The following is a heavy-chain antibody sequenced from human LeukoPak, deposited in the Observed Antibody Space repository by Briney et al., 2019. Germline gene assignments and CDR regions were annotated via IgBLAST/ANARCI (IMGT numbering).Heavy chain of an antibody. CDR3: ARGGSGQLWLTYDVLTGYYNVRTFDY. V-gene: IGHV3-30*04. D-gene: IGHD3-9*01. CDR1: GFTFSIYV. CDR2: ISYDGSNE. J-gene: IGHJ4*02. Sequence: PGSSLRLSCAASGFTFSIYVMHWVRQAPGKGLEWGAIISYDGSNEYYADSVKGRFTISRDNSKNTLYLQMNSLRAADTAVYYCARGGSGQLWLTYDVLTGYYNVRTFDYWGQGTLVTVSS.